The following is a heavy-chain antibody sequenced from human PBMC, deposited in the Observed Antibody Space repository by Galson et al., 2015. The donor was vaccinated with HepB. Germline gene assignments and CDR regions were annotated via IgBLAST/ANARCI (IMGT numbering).Heavy chain of an antibody. CDR3: ARESCGGDCFFTPLDY. V-gene: IGHV3-33*01. CDR2: IWYDGSNK. J-gene: IGHJ4*02. CDR1: GFTFSSYG. Sequence: SLRLSCAASGFTFSSYGMHWVRQAPGKGLEWVAVIWYDGSNKYYADSVKGRFTISRDNSKNTLYLQMNSLRAEDTAVYYCARESCGGDCFFTPLDYWGQGTLVTVSS. D-gene: IGHD2-21*02.